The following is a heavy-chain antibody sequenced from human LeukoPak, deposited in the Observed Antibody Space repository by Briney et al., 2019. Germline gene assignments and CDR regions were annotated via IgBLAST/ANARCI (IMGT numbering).Heavy chain of an antibody. V-gene: IGHV4-39*01. CDR1: GGSIISSDHH. J-gene: IGHJ3*02. D-gene: IGHD2-15*01. Sequence: PSETLSLTCTVSGGSIISSDHHWGWVRQPPGNGLEWIGTISYSGNTDYNPSLRSRVTISVDTSNNQFSLRLGSVTAADTAVYHCARHCCSGPAKRVFDIWGQGTMVTVSS. CDR3: ARHCCSGPAKRVFDI. CDR2: ISYSGNT.